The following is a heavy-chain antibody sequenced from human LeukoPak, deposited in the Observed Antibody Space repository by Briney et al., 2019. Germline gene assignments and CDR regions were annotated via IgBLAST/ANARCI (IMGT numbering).Heavy chain of an antibody. V-gene: IGHV1-2*02. D-gene: IGHD3-9*01. Sequence: ASVKVSCKASGYTFTGYYMRWVRQAPGQGLEWMGWINPNSGGTNYAQKFQGRVTMTRDTSISTAYMELSRLRSDDTAVYYCARDSAEVLTGYYWHKAFDIWGQGTMVTVSS. CDR2: INPNSGGT. CDR1: GYTFTGYY. CDR3: ARDSAEVLTGYYWHKAFDI. J-gene: IGHJ3*02.